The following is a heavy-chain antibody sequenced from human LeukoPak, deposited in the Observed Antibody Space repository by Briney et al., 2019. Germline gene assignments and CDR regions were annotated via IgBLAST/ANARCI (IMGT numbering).Heavy chain of an antibody. Sequence: PGGSLRLSCAASGLTFGSFWMSWVRQAPGKGLEWVSYISSSGSTFYQADSVKGRFTISRDNAKNSLYLQMNSLRVEDTAVYYCARDLRWLQLDYWGQGTLVTVSS. CDR3: ARDLRWLQLDY. CDR2: ISSSGSTF. D-gene: IGHD5-24*01. V-gene: IGHV3-48*04. J-gene: IGHJ4*02. CDR1: GLTFGSFW.